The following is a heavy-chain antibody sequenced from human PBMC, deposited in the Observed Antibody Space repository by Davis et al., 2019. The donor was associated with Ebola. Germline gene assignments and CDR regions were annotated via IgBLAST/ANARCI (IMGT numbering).Heavy chain of an antibody. Sequence: GESLKISCKNSGYGFTDYWIGWVRQMPGKGLEWMGIIYPGDSDTRYSPSFQGQVTISADKSISTAYLQWSSLKASDTAMYYCARHQCSSTSCWGVFDYWGQGTLVTVSS. J-gene: IGHJ4*02. D-gene: IGHD2-2*01. CDR3: ARHQCSSTSCWGVFDY. V-gene: IGHV5-51*01. CDR1: GYGFTDYW. CDR2: IYPGDSDT.